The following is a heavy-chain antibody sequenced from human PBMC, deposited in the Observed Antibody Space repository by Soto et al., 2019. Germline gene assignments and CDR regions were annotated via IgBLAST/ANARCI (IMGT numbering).Heavy chain of an antibody. CDR3: VRGTYSYNSRYFYY. V-gene: IGHV4-34*01. D-gene: IGHD1-1*01. J-gene: IGHJ4*02. Sequence: PSETLSLTCTVSGGSFSGYFWTWIRPPPGKGLEWLAEINHSGIPNYNPSVESRVSMSLDTSKNQFSLRLYSVTAADTAVYYCVRGTYSYNSRYFYYWGQGTLVTVSS. CDR2: INHSGIP. CDR1: GGSFSGYF.